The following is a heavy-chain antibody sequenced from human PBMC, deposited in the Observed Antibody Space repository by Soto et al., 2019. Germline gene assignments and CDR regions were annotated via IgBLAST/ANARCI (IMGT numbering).Heavy chain of an antibody. J-gene: IGHJ5*02. Sequence: SVKVSCKASGGTFSSYAISWVRQAPGQGLEWMGGIIPIFGTANYAQKFQGRVTITADESTSTAYMELSSLRSEDTAVYYCARSCYGDYVPVYNWLDPWGQGTLVTVSS. CDR3: ARSCYGDYVPVYNWLDP. V-gene: IGHV1-69*13. CDR2: IIPIFGTA. D-gene: IGHD4-17*01. CDR1: GGTFSSYA.